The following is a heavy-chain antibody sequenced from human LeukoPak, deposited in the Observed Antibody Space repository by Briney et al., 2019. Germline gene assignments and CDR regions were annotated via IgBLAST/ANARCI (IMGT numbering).Heavy chain of an antibody. V-gene: IGHV3-30-3*01. J-gene: IGHJ4*02. CDR1: GFTFSSYA. CDR2: ISYDGSNK. Sequence: TGGSLRLSCAASGFTFSSYAMHWVRQAPGKGLEWVAVISYDGSNKYYADSVKGRFTISRDNSKNTLYLQMNSLRAEGTAVYYCARGNRNYDYVWGSYRPGGYFDYWGQGTLVTVSS. CDR3: ARGNRNYDYVWGSYRPGGYFDY. D-gene: IGHD3-16*02.